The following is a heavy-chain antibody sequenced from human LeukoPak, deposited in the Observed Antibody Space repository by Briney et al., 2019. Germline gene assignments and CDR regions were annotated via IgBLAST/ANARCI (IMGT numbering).Heavy chain of an antibody. CDR2: INPSSGGT. D-gene: IGHD2-2*01. CDR3: ARVCSSTSCYGTFDY. Sequence: ASMKVSCKASGYTFTGYYMHWVRQAPGQGLEWMGWINPSSGGTNYAQKFQGRVTMTRDTSISTAYMELSRLRSDDTAVYYCARVCSSTSCYGTFDYWGQGTLVTVSS. J-gene: IGHJ4*02. CDR1: GYTFTGYY. V-gene: IGHV1-2*02.